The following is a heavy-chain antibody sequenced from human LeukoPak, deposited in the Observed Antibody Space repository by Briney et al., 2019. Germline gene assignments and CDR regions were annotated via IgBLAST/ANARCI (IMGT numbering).Heavy chain of an antibody. D-gene: IGHD3-22*01. CDR2: IIPILGIA. V-gene: IGHV1-69*04. CDR1: GGTFSSYA. Sequence: ASVKVSCKASGGTFSSYAISWVRQAPGQGLEWMGRIIPILGIANYAQKFQGRVTITADKSTSTAYMELGSLRSEDTAVYYCARENSGYYYGVDYWGQGTLVTVSS. CDR3: ARENSGYYYGVDY. J-gene: IGHJ4*02.